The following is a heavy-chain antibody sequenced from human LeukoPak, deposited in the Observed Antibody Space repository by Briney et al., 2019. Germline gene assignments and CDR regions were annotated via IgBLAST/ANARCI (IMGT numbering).Heavy chain of an antibody. CDR3: AREFPPLGDGYIDV. J-gene: IGHJ6*03. CDR2: ISYRGST. CDR1: GGSINRHY. D-gene: IGHD2-21*01. V-gene: IGHV4-59*11. Sequence: SETLSLTCTVSGGSINRHYWSWIRQAPGKGLEWIGHISYRGSTNYNPSLMSRVTMSVDTSKNQFSLKLTSVTAADTAVYFCAREFPPLGDGYIDVWGKGTTVTVSS.